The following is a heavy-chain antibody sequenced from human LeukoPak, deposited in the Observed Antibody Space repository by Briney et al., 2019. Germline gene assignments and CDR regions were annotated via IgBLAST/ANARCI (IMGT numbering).Heavy chain of an antibody. D-gene: IGHD2-15*01. V-gene: IGHV4-34*01. CDR2: INHSGST. CDR3: ARRWGYCSGGSCYFDY. J-gene: IGHJ4*02. CDR1: GGSFSGYY. Sequence: SETLPLTCAVYGGSFSGYYWSWIRQPPGKGLEWIGEINHSGSTNYNPSLKSRVTISVDTSKNQFSLKLSSVTAADTAVYYCARRWGYCSGGSCYFDYWGQGTLVTVSS.